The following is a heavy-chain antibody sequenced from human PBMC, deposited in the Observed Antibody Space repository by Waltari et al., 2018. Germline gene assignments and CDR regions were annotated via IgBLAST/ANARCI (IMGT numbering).Heavy chain of an antibody. CDR3: ASSSWYSRYFQH. V-gene: IGHV4-59*01. D-gene: IGHD6-13*01. CDR2: IYYSGST. J-gene: IGHJ1*01. Sequence: QVQLQESGPGLVKPSETLSLTCTFSGGPISTYSWSWIRQPPGKGLEWIGYIYYSGSTNYNPSLKSRVTISVDTSKNQFSLKLSSVTAADTAVYYCASSSWYSRYFQHWGQGTLVTVSS. CDR1: GGPISTYS.